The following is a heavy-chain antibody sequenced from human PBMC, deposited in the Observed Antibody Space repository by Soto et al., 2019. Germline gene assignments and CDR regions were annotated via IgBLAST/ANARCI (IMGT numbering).Heavy chain of an antibody. D-gene: IGHD6-19*01. Sequence: EVQLVESGGGLIQPGGSLRLSCVASGFTVSSNYMTWVRQAPGKGLEGVSVIHTDGATYYADSVKGRFTISRDTSQNTLHLQMSGLRADDTALYYCARGYGGAVAANWFAPRGQGTLVSVSS. CDR3: ARGYGGAVAANWFAP. V-gene: IGHV3-53*01. J-gene: IGHJ5*02. CDR2: IHTDGAT. CDR1: GFTVSSNY.